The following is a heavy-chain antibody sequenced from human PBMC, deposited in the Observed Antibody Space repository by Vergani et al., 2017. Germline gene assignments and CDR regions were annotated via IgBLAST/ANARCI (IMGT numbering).Heavy chain of an antibody. CDR3: ARALAARPSDYYYYYYMDV. V-gene: IGHV1-69*02. J-gene: IGHJ6*03. Sequence: QVQLVQSGAEVKKPGSSVKVSCKASGGTFSSYTISWVRQAPGQGLEWMGRIIPILGIANYAQKFQGRVTITADKSTSTAYMELSSLRSEDTALYYCARALAARPSDYYYYYYMDVWGKGTTVTVSS. CDR2: IIPILGIA. D-gene: IGHD6-6*01. CDR1: GGTFSSYT.